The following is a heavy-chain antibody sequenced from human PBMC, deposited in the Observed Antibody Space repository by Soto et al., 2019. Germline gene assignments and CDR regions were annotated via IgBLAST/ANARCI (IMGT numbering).Heavy chain of an antibody. CDR1: GFTFSSYW. V-gene: IGHV3-74*01. D-gene: IGHD2-2*01. J-gene: IGHJ6*02. CDR3: ARGSTSPRHDYYGMDV. Sequence: VGSLRLSCVASGFTFSSYWMHWVRQAPGKGLVWVSRINSDGSSTGYVQSVKGRITISRDNAKNTLYLQMNSPRAEDTAVYYCARGSTSPRHDYYGMDVWGQGTTVTVSS. CDR2: INSDGSST.